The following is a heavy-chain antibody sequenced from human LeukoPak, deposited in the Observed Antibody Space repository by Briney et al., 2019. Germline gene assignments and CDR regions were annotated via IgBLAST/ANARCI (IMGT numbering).Heavy chain of an antibody. D-gene: IGHD3-9*01. Sequence: ASVKVSCKASGYTFTNYDINWVRQATGQGLEWLGWMNPKSGNAGYTQKFQGRVTMTEDTSTDTAYMELSSLRSEDTAVYYCATPPVYDILTGYYSDAFDIWGQGTMVTVSS. J-gene: IGHJ3*02. CDR1: GYTFTNYD. CDR3: ATPPVYDILTGYYSDAFDI. V-gene: IGHV1-8*01. CDR2: MNPKSGNA.